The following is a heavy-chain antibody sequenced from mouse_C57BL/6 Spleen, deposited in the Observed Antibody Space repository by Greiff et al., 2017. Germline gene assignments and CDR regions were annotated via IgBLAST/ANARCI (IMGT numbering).Heavy chain of an antibody. D-gene: IGHD1-1*02. J-gene: IGHJ2*01. V-gene: IGHV14-4*01. CDR1: GFNIKDDS. CDR2: IDPENGDT. CDR3: TTRGYYVDC. Sequence: EVQLQESGAELVRPGASVKMSCTASGFNIKDDSMHWVKQRPEQGLEWIGWIDPENGDTEYASKFQGKATITADTSSNTAYLQRSSLTSEDTADYYCTTRGYYVDCWGQGTTLTVSS.